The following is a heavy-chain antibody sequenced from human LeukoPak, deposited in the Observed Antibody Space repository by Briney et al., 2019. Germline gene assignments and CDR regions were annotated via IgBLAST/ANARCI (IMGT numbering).Heavy chain of an antibody. CDR3: ARGGTSGWRTPNDDY. V-gene: IGHV1-2*02. J-gene: IGHJ4*02. D-gene: IGHD6-19*01. Sequence: GASVKVSCKASGYTFTAYYMHWVRQAPGQGLEWMGWINPNSGGTNYAQKFQGRVTMTRDTSTSTAYMELRSLRSDDTAVYYCARGGTSGWRTPNDDYWGQGTLVTVSS. CDR1: GYTFTAYY. CDR2: INPNSGGT.